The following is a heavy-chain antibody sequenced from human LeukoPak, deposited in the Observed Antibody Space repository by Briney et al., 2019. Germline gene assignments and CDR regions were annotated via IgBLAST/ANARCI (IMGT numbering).Heavy chain of an antibody. D-gene: IGHD2-2*01. CDR1: GYSISSGYY. Sequence: PSETLSLTXTVSGYSISSGYYWGWIRPPPGKGLEWIGSIYHSGSTYYNPSLKSRVTISVDTSKNQFSLKLSSVTAADTAVYYCARYAVPAAPYYYYYYMDVWGKGTTVTVSS. CDR3: ARYAVPAAPYYYYYYMDV. V-gene: IGHV4-38-2*02. CDR2: IYHSGST. J-gene: IGHJ6*03.